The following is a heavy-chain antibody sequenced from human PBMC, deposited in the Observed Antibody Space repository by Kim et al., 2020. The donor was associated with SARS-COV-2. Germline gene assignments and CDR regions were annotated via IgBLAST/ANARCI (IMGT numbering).Heavy chain of an antibody. J-gene: IGHJ4*02. CDR3: ARSPRKDIVVVPTYYFDY. D-gene: IGHD2-2*01. Sequence: SETLSLTCAVYGGSFSGYYWSWIRQPPGKGLEWIGEINHSGSTNYNPSLKSRVTISVDTSKNQFSLKLSSVTAADTAVYYCARSPRKDIVVVPTYYFDYWGQGTLVTVSS. CDR1: GGSFSGYY. V-gene: IGHV4-34*01. CDR2: INHSGST.